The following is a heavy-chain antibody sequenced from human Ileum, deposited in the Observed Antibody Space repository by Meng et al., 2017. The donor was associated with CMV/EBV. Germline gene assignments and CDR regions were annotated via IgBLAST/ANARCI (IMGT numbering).Heavy chain of an antibody. Sequence: VHLVWPGGGLVQPGGSLRLSCVASGFTFSDYWMTWVRQAPGKGLECVANIKYDGSEKNYVDSVKGRFTISRDNGKNSVSLQMSSLRGEDTAVHYCASSSWDAWGQGTLVTVSS. J-gene: IGHJ5*02. V-gene: IGHV3-7*02. CDR2: IKYDGSEK. CDR1: GFTFSDYW. CDR3: ASSSWDA.